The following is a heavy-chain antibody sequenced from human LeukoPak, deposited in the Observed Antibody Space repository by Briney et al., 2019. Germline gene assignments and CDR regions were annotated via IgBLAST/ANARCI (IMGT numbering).Heavy chain of an antibody. CDR2: INPNSGGT. CDR1: GYTFTGYY. CDR3: ARKLGYCSSTSCAAHDY. Sequence: ASVKVSCKASGYTFTGYYMHWVRQAPGQGLEWMRWINPNSGGTNYAQKFQGRVTMTRDTSISTAYMELSRLRSDDTAVYYCARKLGYCSSTSCAAHDYWGQGTLVTVSS. D-gene: IGHD2-2*03. V-gene: IGHV1-2*02. J-gene: IGHJ4*02.